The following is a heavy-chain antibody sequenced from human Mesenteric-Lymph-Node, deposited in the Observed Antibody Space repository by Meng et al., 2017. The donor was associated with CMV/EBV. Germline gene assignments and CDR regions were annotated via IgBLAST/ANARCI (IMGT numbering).Heavy chain of an antibody. V-gene: IGHV4-34*01. Sequence: QVQLQQWGAGLFKPSETLSLTCAVYGGSFSGYYWSWIRQPPGKGLEWIGEINHSGVPNYSPSLKSRVTISLDRSKNQFSLKLSSVTAEDTAVYYCARGSDIPVNNYWGQGTLVTVSS. CDR2: INHSGVP. J-gene: IGHJ4*02. CDR1: GGSFSGYY. CDR3: ARGSDIPVNNY. D-gene: IGHD2-15*01.